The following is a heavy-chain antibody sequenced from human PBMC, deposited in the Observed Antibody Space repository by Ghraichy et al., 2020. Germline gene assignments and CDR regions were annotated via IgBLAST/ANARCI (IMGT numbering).Heavy chain of an antibody. CDR2: IWYDGSNK. CDR1: GSTFSSYG. J-gene: IGHJ2*01. V-gene: IGHV3-33*01. Sequence: GGSLRLSCAASGSTFSSYGMHWVRQAPGKGLEWVAVIWYDGSNKYYAASVKGRFTISRDNFKNTLYLQMNSLRAEDTAVYYCTRDPIYCTGGSCYSLGWYFDLWGRGTLVTVSS. CDR3: TRDPIYCTGGSCYSLGWYFDL. D-gene: IGHD2-15*01.